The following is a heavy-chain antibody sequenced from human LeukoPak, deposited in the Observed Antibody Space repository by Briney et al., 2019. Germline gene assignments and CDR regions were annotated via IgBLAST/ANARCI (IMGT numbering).Heavy chain of an antibody. CDR2: VSTSNGAT. CDR1: GYNFNRYS. Sequence: ASVKVSCKTSGYNFNRYSITWVRQAPGQGLEWMGWVSTSNGATNYAEKFQGRVTMTTETDTKTAYLELRRLTSGDTAMYFCARVSDTSMVTPGFDSWGQGTLVTVS. CDR3: ARVSDTSMVTPGFDS. D-gene: IGHD5-18*01. V-gene: IGHV1-18*01. J-gene: IGHJ4*02.